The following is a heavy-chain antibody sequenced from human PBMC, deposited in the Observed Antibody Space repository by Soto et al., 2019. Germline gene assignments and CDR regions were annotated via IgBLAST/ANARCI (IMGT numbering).Heavy chain of an antibody. D-gene: IGHD3-10*01. CDR2: ISWNSGSI. CDR3: AKDTMVRGVIITPFDY. Sequence: GGSLRLSCAASGFTFDDYAMHWLRQAPGKGLEWVSGISWNSGSIGYADSVKGRFTISRDNAKNSLYLQMNSLRAEDTALYYCAKDTMVRGVIITPFDYWGQGTLVTVSS. V-gene: IGHV3-9*01. CDR1: GFTFDDYA. J-gene: IGHJ4*02.